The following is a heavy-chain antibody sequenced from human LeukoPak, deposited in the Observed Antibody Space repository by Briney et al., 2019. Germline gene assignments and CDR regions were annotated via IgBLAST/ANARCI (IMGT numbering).Heavy chain of an antibody. CDR3: ARGGIGDYAEYYYYYGMDV. CDR2: IYYSGST. Sequence: SQTLSLTCTVSGGSISSGGYYWSWIRQHPGKGLEWIGYIYYSGSTYYNPSLKSRVTISVDTSKNQFSLKLSSVTAADTAVYYCARGGIGDYAEYYYYYGMDVWGQGTTVTVSS. V-gene: IGHV4-31*03. CDR1: GGSISSGGYY. D-gene: IGHD4-17*01. J-gene: IGHJ6*02.